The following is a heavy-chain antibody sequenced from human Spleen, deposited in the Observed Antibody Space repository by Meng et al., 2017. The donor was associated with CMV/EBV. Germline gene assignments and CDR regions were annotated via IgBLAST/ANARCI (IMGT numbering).Heavy chain of an antibody. CDR3: ARDPREQWPYYYYGMDV. CDR2: IYYSGST. CDR1: VSSGSYY. J-gene: IGHJ6*02. V-gene: IGHV4-61*01. D-gene: IGHD6-19*01. Sequence: VSSGSYYWSWIRQPPGKGLEWIGYIYYSGSTNYNPSLKSRVTISVDTSKNQFSLKLSSVTAADTAVYYCARDPREQWPYYYYGMDVWGQGTTVTVSS.